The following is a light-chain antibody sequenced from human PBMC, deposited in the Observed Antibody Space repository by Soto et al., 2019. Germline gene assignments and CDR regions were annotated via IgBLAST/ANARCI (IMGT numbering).Light chain of an antibody. V-gene: IGLV3-21*02. CDR2: DDS. Sequence: SYELAQPPSVSVAPGQTASITCGGSKIGRKSVHWYQQRPGQAPVLVVYDDSDRPPGIPDRFSGSNSGNTATLTINRVEAGDEADYYCQVWDDSSDNYVFGTGTKDTVL. CDR1: KIGRKS. CDR3: QVWDDSSDNYV. J-gene: IGLJ1*01.